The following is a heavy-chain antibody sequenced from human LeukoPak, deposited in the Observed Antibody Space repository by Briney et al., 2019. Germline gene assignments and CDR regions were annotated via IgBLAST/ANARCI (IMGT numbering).Heavy chain of an antibody. J-gene: IGHJ4*02. Sequence: GGSLRLSCAASGFTFSSYWMSWVRQAPGKGLEWVANIKQDGSEKYYVDSVKGRFTISRDNAKNSLYLQMNSLRAEDTAVYYCARALGYSSSWQGDYFDYWGQGTLVTVSS. D-gene: IGHD6-13*01. CDR1: GFTFSSYW. V-gene: IGHV3-7*01. CDR2: IKQDGSEK. CDR3: ARALGYSSSWQGDYFDY.